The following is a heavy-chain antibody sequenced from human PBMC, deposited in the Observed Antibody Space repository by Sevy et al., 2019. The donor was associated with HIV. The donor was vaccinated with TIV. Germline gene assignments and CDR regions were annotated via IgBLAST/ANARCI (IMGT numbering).Heavy chain of an antibody. CDR1: GFTFRTHA. J-gene: IGHJ4*02. CDR2: ISYDGDTK. D-gene: IGHD6-19*01. V-gene: IGHV3-30-3*01. Sequence: GGSLRLSCAASGFTFRTHAMHWVRQAPGKGLEWMTVISYDGDTKYYADSVKGRFTISRDNSKNTLFLQLNSLRLDDTAVYYCARDAGYSTDWYPSDYWGQGTLVTVSS. CDR3: ARDAGYSTDWYPSDY.